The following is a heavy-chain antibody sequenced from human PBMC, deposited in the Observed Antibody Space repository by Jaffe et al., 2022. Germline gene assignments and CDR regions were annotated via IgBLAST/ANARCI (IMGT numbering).Heavy chain of an antibody. J-gene: IGHJ4*02. Sequence: EVQLVESGGGLVQPGGSLRLSCAASGFTFSSYWMSWVRQAPGKGLEWVANIKQDGSEKYYVDSVKGRFTISRDNAKNSLYLQMNSLRAEDTAVYYCARVPRVGSNPLDPYYFDYWGQGTLVTVSS. CDR2: IKQDGSEK. CDR3: ARVPRVGSNPLDPYYFDY. V-gene: IGHV3-7*01. D-gene: IGHD2-15*01. CDR1: GFTFSSYW.